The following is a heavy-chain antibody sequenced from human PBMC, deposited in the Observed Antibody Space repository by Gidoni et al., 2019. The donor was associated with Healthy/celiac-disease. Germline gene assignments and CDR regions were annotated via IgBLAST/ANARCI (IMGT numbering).Heavy chain of an antibody. V-gene: IGHV3-21*01. CDR2: ISSSSSYI. D-gene: IGHD1-26*01. CDR3: ARDKEWELPGCDY. J-gene: IGHJ4*02. Sequence: EVQLVESGGGMVKPGGSLRLSCAASGIPLSSYIMNWVRQAPGKGLEWVSSISSSSSYISYADSVKCRFTISSDNAKNSLYLQMNSLRAEDTAVYYCARDKEWELPGCDYWGQGTLVTVSS. CDR1: GIPLSSYI.